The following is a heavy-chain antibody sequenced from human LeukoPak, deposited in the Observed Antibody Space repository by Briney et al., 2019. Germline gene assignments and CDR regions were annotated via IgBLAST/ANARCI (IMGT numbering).Heavy chain of an antibody. J-gene: IGHJ4*02. CDR2: ISDYNGNT. CDR3: ARSSLAVAGSVFDY. CDR1: GYTFTSYD. D-gene: IGHD6-19*01. Sequence: ASVKVSCKASGYTFTSYDISWVRQAAGQGVEWMGWISDYNGNTNYAQKLQGRVSMTTDTSTSTAYIELRGLKSDETAVYYCARSSLAVAGSVFDYWGQGTLVTVSS. V-gene: IGHV1-18*01.